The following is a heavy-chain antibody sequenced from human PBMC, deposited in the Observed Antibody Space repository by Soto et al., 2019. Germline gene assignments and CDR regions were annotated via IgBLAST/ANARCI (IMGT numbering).Heavy chain of an antibody. CDR2: IYYSGST. J-gene: IGHJ4*02. CDR3: ARGGASSKYFDY. Sequence: PSETLSLTCTVSGISIRDHYWSWIRQPPGKGLEWIGFIYYSGSTNYNPSLKGRVTISVDTSKNQFSLNLRSVTAADTAVYYCARGGASSKYFDYWGQGALVTVSS. D-gene: IGHD2-2*01. CDR1: GISIRDHY. V-gene: IGHV4-59*11.